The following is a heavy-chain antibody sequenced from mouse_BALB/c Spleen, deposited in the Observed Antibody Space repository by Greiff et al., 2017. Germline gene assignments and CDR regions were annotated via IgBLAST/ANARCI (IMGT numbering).Heavy chain of an antibody. D-gene: IGHD2-4*01. CDR2: IDPYYGGT. CDR3: ARRDYDGPWFAY. CDR1: GYSFTGYN. J-gene: IGHJ3*01. V-gene: IGHV1S135*01. Sequence: VQLQQSGPELVKTGASVKISCKASGYSFTGYNMNWVKQSNGKSLEWIGNIDPYYGGTSYNQKFKGKATLTVDKSSSTAYMQLKSLTSEDSAFYYCARRDYDGPWFAYWGQGTLVTVSA.